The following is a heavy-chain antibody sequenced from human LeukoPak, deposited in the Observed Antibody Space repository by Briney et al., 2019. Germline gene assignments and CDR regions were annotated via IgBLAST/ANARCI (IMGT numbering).Heavy chain of an antibody. CDR1: GFTFDDYA. D-gene: IGHD3-3*01. CDR2: ISWDGGST. CDR3: AKGSAIFGVVIIDDAFDI. V-gene: IGHV3-43D*03. Sequence: GGSLRLSCAASGFTFDDYAMHWVRQAPGKGLEWVSLISWDGGSTYYADSVKGRFTISRDNSKNSLYLQMNSLRAEDTALYYCAKGSAIFGVVIIDDAFDIWGQGTMVTVSS. J-gene: IGHJ3*02.